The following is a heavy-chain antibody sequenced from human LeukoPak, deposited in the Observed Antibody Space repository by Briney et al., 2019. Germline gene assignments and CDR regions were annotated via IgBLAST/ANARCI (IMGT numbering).Heavy chain of an antibody. D-gene: IGHD1-20*01. CDR2: IYTSGST. CDR3: AREMTNWSGYYYYGMDV. CDR1: GGSISSYY. J-gene: IGHJ6*02. Sequence: SETLSLTCTVSGGSISSYYWSWIRQPAGKGLKWIGRIYTSGSTNYNPSLKSRVTMSVDTSKNQFSLKLSSVTAADTAVYYCAREMTNWSGYYYYGMDVWGQGTTVTVSS. V-gene: IGHV4-4*07.